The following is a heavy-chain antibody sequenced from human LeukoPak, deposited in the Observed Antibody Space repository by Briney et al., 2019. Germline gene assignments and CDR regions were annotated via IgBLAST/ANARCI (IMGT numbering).Heavy chain of an antibody. Sequence: SETLSLTCTVPGGSISSSSYCSGWIRQPPGKGLEWIVSIYYSGSTYYNPSLKSRVTISVDTSKNQFSLKLSSVTAADAAVYYCARQGAYDYSNSWWGQGTLVTVSS. CDR1: GGSISSSSYC. CDR3: ARQGAYDYSNSW. CDR2: IYYSGST. V-gene: IGHV4-39*01. D-gene: IGHD4-11*01. J-gene: IGHJ4*02.